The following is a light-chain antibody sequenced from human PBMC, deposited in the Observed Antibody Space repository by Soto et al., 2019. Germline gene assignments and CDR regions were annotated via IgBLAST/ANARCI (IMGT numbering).Light chain of an antibody. J-gene: IGKJ3*01. V-gene: IGKV3-20*01. CDR2: GAS. CDR3: QQYGSSLFT. CDR1: QSVSSSY. Sequence: EIVLTQSPGTLSLSPGDRATLSCRASQSVSSSYLAWYQQKPGQAPRLLIYGASSRATGIPERFSGSGSGTDFTLTISRLEPEDFAMYYCQQYGSSLFTFGPGTKVDIK.